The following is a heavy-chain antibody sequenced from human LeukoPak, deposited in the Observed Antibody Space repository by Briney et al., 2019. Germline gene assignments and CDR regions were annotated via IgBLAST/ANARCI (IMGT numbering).Heavy chain of an antibody. D-gene: IGHD4-23*01. CDR2: IKQDGSQK. Sequence: GEPLRLSCAASGFTFSSYWMTWVRQAPGKGLEWVANIKQDGSQKYCVDSVKGRFTISRDNAKNSLYLQMNSLRAEDTAVYYCARNSGGNFYFDYWGQGTLVTVSS. CDR1: GFTFSSYW. V-gene: IGHV3-7*05. CDR3: ARNSGGNFYFDY. J-gene: IGHJ4*02.